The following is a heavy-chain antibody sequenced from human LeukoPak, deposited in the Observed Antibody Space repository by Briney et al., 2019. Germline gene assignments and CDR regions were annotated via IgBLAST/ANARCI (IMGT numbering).Heavy chain of an antibody. V-gene: IGHV3-21*01. CDR2: ISYSSSI. J-gene: IGHJ4*02. CDR3: ARGAGIDY. Sequence: GGSLRLSCAASGFTFSSYSMNWVRQAPGKGLEWVSSISYSSSISYADSVKGRFTISRDTARNSLYLQMNSLRADDTAVYYCARGAGIDYWGQGTLVTVSP. CDR1: GFTFSSYS. D-gene: IGHD6-19*01.